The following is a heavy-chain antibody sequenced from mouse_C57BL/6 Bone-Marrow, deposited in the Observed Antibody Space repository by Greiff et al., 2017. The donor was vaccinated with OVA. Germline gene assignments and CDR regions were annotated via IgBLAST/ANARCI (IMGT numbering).Heavy chain of an antibody. CDR1: GYTFTSYW. V-gene: IGHV1-69*01. Sequence: QVQLQQPGAELVMPGASVKLSCKASGYTFTSYWMHWVKQRPGQGLEWIGEIDPSDSHTNYNQKFKGKSTLTVDKSSSTAYMQLSSLTSEDSAVYYCAPDYNNDSYGYFDVWGTGTTVTVSS. J-gene: IGHJ1*03. CDR2: IDPSDSHT. CDR3: APDYNNDSYGYFDV. D-gene: IGHD2-12*01.